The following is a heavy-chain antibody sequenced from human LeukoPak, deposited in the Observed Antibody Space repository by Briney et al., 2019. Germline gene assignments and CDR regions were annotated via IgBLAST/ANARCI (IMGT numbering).Heavy chain of an antibody. V-gene: IGHV1-18*01. CDR2: ISAYNGNT. D-gene: IGHD1-7*01. Sequence: VASVKVSCKASGYTFTSYGISWVRQAPGQGLEWMGWISAYNGNTNYAQKLQGRVTMTTDTSTSTAYMELRSLRSDDTAVYYCAGTNYPRDWFDPWGQGTLVTVSS. CDR3: AGTNYPRDWFDP. CDR1: GYTFTSYG. J-gene: IGHJ5*02.